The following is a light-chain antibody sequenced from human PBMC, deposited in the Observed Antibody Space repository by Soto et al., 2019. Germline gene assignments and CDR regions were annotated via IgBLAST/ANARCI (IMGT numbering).Light chain of an antibody. CDR1: QRVSSSY. Sequence: EIVLTQSPCTLSLSPVERSTLSCRASQRVSSSYLAWYQQKPGQAPRLLIYGASSRATGIPDRFSGSGSGTDFTLTISRLEPEDFAVYYCQQYGSPITFGQGTRLEIK. CDR2: GAS. CDR3: QQYGSPIT. V-gene: IGKV3-20*01. J-gene: IGKJ5*01.